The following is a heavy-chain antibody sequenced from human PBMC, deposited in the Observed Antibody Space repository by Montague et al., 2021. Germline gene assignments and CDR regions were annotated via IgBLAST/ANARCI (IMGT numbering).Heavy chain of an antibody. J-gene: IGHJ3*01. V-gene: IGHV4-59*01. CDR3: ASYNNRGSYPVDVCVQGPVAMATAKNQFPLKLKLATAPDADVDDYSSDSTRGWGTEAFDV. CDR1: GVSMSNYY. CDR2: IHYSGRT. D-gene: IGHD6-19*01. Sequence: SETLSLTYTVSGVSMSNYYWSWIRQPPGKGLEWIGYIHYSGRTNYKPSLKSRVTMSVDTSKNQFSLKLSSVTAADTAVYYCASYNNRGSYPVDVCVQGPVAMATAKNQFPLKLKLATAPDADVDDYSSDSTRGWGTEAFDVWGQGTTVTVSS.